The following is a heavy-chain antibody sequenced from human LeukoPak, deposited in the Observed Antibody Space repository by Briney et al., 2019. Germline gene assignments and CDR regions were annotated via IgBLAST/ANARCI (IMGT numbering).Heavy chain of an antibody. Sequence: GGSLRLSCAASGFTFSSSWMHWVRQPPGKGLVWVSRINSDGSSTTYADSVKGRFTISRDNAKNTLYLHMNSLRAEDTAIYYCARALGSVADFWGQGTMVTVSP. V-gene: IGHV3-74*01. CDR1: GFTFSSSW. J-gene: IGHJ4*02. D-gene: IGHD6-6*01. CDR3: ARALGSVADF. CDR2: INSDGSST.